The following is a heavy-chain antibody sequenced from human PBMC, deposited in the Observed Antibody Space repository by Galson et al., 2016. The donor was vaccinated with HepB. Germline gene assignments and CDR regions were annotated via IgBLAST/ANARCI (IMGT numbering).Heavy chain of an antibody. V-gene: IGHV3-33*01. J-gene: IGHJ4*02. CDR2: LWNDGSKQ. CDR1: GFIFSSYG. D-gene: IGHD4-23*01. CDR3: AREGMTTVAMLDY. Sequence: SLRLSCAASGFIFSSYGMHWVRQAPGKGLEWVAVLWNDGSKQYYVDSAKGRFTISRDNSKNTLYLQMNSLRAEDTGVYYCAREGMTTVAMLDYWGQGTLVTV.